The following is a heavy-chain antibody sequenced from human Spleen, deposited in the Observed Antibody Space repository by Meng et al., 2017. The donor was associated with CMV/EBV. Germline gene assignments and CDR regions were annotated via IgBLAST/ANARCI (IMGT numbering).Heavy chain of an antibody. CDR2: IYYSGST. D-gene: IGHD4-11*01. CDR3: ARVDSNYVDY. CDR1: GGSISSGAYY. Sequence: TCTVSGGSISSGAYYWTWIRQHPGRGLKWIGYIYYSGSTYYNPSLKSRVTISVETSKNQFSLKVTSVTAADTAVYYCARVDSNYVDYWGQGTLVTVSS. J-gene: IGHJ4*02. V-gene: IGHV4-31*03.